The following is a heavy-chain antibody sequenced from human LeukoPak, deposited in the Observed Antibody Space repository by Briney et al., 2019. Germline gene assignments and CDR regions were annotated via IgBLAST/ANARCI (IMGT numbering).Heavy chain of an antibody. Sequence: SVKVSCKASGGTFSSYAISWVRQAPGQGLEWMGRIIPIFGTANYAQKFQGRVTITTDESTSTAYMELSSLRSEDTAAYYCARDRSSTVGSMDVWGKGTTVTVSS. J-gene: IGHJ6*04. CDR1: GGTFSSYA. D-gene: IGHD2-2*01. V-gene: IGHV1-69*05. CDR3: ARDRSSTVGSMDV. CDR2: IIPIFGTA.